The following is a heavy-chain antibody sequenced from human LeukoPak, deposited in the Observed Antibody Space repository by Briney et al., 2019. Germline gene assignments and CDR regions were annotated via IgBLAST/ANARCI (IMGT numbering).Heavy chain of an antibody. CDR3: ARGQNYYGSGSQTLDI. D-gene: IGHD3-10*01. CDR1: GFTFDDYG. J-gene: IGHJ3*02. V-gene: IGHV3-20*04. CDR2: INWNGGST. Sequence: PGGSLRLSCAASGFTFDDYGMSWVRQAPGKGLEWVSGINWNGGSTGYADSVKGRFTISRDNAKNSLYLQVSSLRAEDTAWYYCARGQNYYGSGSQTLDIWGQGTMVTVSS.